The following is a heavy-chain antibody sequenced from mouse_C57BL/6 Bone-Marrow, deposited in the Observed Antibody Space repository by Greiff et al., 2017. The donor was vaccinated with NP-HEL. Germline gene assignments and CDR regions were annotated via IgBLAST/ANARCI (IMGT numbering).Heavy chain of an antibody. CDR1: GYTFTSYW. Sequence: QVQLQQSGAELVKPGASVKLSCKASGYTFTSYWMHWVKQRPGQGLEWIGMIHPNSGSTNYNEKFKSKATLTVDKSSSTAYMQLSSLTSEDSAVYYCARLGVVAPFDYWGQGTTLTVSS. D-gene: IGHD1-1*01. CDR2: IHPNSGST. J-gene: IGHJ2*01. CDR3: ARLGVVAPFDY. V-gene: IGHV1-64*01.